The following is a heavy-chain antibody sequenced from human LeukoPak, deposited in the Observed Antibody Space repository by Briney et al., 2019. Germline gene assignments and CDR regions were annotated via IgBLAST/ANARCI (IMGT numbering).Heavy chain of an antibody. CDR1: GGTFSSYA. CDR2: IIPIFGTA. CDR3: ARSQGMLAPGELDY. V-gene: IGHV1-69*13. J-gene: IGHJ4*02. Sequence: GASVKVSCKASGGTFSSYAISWVRQAPGQGLEWMGGIIPIFGTANYAQKFQGRVTITADESTSTAYMELSSLRSEDTAVYYCARSQGMLAPGELDYWGQGTLVTVSS. D-gene: IGHD1-26*01.